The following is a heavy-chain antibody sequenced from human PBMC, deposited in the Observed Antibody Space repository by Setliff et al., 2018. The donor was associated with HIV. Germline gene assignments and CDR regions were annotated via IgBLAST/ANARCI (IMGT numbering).Heavy chain of an antibody. CDR3: ARARGSTLYINTFDS. V-gene: IGHV4-39*07. D-gene: IGHD3-16*01. J-gene: IGHJ4*02. CDR1: GGSVIISHYY. CDR2: ISYSGST. Sequence: SETLSLTCTVSGGSVIISHYYWAWIRQPPGKGLEWIGSISYSGSTIYNPSLKSRLTISLDTSKNQFSLKLSSVTAADTAVYHCARARGSTLYINTFDSWGQGTLVTVSS.